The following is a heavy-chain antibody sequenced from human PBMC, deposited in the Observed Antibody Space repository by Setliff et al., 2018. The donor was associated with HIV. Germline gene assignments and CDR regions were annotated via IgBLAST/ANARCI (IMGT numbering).Heavy chain of an antibody. CDR1: GYTFTRYD. J-gene: IGHJ4*02. CDR2: MNPNSANT. Sequence: ASVNVSCKASGYTFTRYDINWVRQATGQGPEWMGWMNPNSANTGYAQKFQGRVTMTRNTSISTAYMELSSLRSDDTAVYYCARGVPAINDYWGQGTLVTVSS. V-gene: IGHV1-8*01. D-gene: IGHD6-25*01. CDR3: ARGVPAINDY.